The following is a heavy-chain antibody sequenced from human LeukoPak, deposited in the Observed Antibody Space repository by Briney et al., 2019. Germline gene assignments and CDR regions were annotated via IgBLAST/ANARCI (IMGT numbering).Heavy chain of an antibody. CDR1: GFTFDDYT. Sequence: ARSLRLSCAASGFTFDDYTMHWVRQAPGKGLEWVSGITWNSGSIGYADSVRGRFTISRDNAKNYLYLEMNSLRAEDTALYYCAKEDHFASWGQGTLVTVSS. J-gene: IGHJ4*02. CDR2: ITWNSGSI. V-gene: IGHV3-9*01. CDR3: AKEDHFAS.